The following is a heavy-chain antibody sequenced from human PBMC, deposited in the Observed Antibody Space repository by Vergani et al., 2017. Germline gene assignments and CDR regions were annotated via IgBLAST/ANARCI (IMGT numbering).Heavy chain of an antibody. CDR1: GFTFSSYA. Sequence: EVQLLESGGGLVQPGGSLRLSCAASGFTFSSYAMSWVRQAPGKGLEWVSAISGSGGSTYYADSVKGRFTISRDNSKNTLYLQMNSLRAEDTAVYYCANYRSGSYFYYGMDVWGQGTTVTVSS. V-gene: IGHV3-23*01. D-gene: IGHD3-10*01. J-gene: IGHJ6*02. CDR3: ANYRSGSYFYYGMDV. CDR2: ISGSGGST.